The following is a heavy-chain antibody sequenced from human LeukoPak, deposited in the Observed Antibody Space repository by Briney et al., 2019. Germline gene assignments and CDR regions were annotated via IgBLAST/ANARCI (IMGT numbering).Heavy chain of an antibody. CDR1: GYTFSSCA. Sequence: ASVKVSCKASGYTFSSCAINWVRQAPGQGLEYMGWIDTKTGNPTYAQGFTGRFVFSLDTSVSTAYLQISSLKAEDTAVYYCAIPPPDRNGYFLQWGQGALVTVSS. CDR2: IDTKTGNP. J-gene: IGHJ4*02. CDR3: AIPPPDRNGYFLQ. D-gene: IGHD3-22*01. V-gene: IGHV7-4-1*02.